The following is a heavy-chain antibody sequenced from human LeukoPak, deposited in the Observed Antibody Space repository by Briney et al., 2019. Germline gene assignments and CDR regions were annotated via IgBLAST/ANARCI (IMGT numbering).Heavy chain of an antibody. V-gene: IGHV3-53*01. Sequence: GGSLRLSCAASGFTVSTNYMSWIRQAPGKGLEWVSVLYRGGDTYYADSVKGRFTISRDNSKNALYLQMNSLRAEDTAVYYCARSGSGWFDNWGQGTLVTVSS. CDR3: ARSGSGWFDN. CDR2: LYRGGDT. CDR1: GFTVSTNY. J-gene: IGHJ4*02. D-gene: IGHD6-19*01.